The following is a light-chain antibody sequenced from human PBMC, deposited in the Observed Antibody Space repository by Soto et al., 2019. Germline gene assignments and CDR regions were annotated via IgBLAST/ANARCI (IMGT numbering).Light chain of an antibody. CDR1: RSTVGVYNS. CDR3: SSFTSSMTNV. J-gene: IGLJ1*01. V-gene: IGLV2-14*01. CDR2: DVT. Sequence: QSALTQPTSVSGSPGQSITISCTGTRSTVGVYNSVSWYQQHPGKAPKLILYDVTDRPSGVSYRFSGSKSGNTASLTISGLQAADEADYFCSSFTSSMTNVFGSGTKVTVL.